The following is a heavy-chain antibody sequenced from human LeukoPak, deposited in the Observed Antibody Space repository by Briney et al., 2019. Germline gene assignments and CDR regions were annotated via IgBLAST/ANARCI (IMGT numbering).Heavy chain of an antibody. CDR3: ARADIAATGTPFDY. J-gene: IGHJ4*02. CDR1: GGSFSGYY. D-gene: IGHD6-13*01. V-gene: IGHV4-34*01. CDR2: INHSGST. Sequence: PSETLSLTCAVYGGSFSGYYWSWIRQPPGKGLKWIGEINHSGSTTYNPSLKSRVTISIDTSKNQFSLKLSSVTAADTAVYYCARADIAATGTPFDYWGQGTLVTVSS.